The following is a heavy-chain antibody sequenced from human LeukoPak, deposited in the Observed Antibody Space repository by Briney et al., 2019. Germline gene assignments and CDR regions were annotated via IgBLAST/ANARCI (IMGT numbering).Heavy chain of an antibody. CDR2: IYYSGST. J-gene: IGHJ3*02. Sequence: PSETLSLTCTVSGGSISSGSYYWSWIRHPAGKGLEWIGYIYYSGSTNYNPSLKSRVTISVDTSKNQFSLKLSSVTAADTAVYYCATAVAGTQTHAFDIWGQGTMLTVSS. CDR1: GGSISSGSYY. V-gene: IGHV4-61*10. CDR3: ATAVAGTQTHAFDI. D-gene: IGHD6-19*01.